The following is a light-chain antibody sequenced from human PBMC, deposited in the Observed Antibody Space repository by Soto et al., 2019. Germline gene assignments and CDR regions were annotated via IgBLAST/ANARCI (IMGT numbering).Light chain of an antibody. J-gene: IGKJ4*01. CDR3: HPYTTWPPT. V-gene: IGKV3-15*01. CDR2: DAS. Sequence: EIVMTQSPVTLSLSPGDTATLSCRASHDVTRRLAWYQVKHGQAPRLLIYDASTRATGLPARFSGTGSGTEFTLPISPLQSKDFAVYFCHPYTTWPPTFGGGTKVEIK. CDR1: HDVTRR.